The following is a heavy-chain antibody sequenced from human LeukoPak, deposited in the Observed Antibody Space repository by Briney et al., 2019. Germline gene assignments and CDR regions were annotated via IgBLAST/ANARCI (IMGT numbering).Heavy chain of an antibody. CDR3: ARDFFPVVDSTWYEIGY. CDR2: ISGSDGSK. V-gene: IGHV3-23*01. D-gene: IGHD2-21*01. J-gene: IGHJ4*02. CDR1: GFIFSSYA. Sequence: GGSLRLSCAASGFIFSSYAMSWVRQAPGKGLEWVSGISGSDGSKYYADSVKGRFTISRDNSKNTLYLQMNSLRAEDTAVYYCARDFFPVVDSTWYEIGYWGQGTLVTVSS.